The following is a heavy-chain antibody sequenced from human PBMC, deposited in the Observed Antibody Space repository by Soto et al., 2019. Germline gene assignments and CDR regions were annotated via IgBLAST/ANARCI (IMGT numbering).Heavy chain of an antibody. V-gene: IGHV3-23*01. Sequence: PGGSLRLSCAASGFTFSSYAMSWVRQAPGKGLEWVSAISGSGGSTYYADSVKGRFTISRDNSKNTLYLQMNSLRAEDTAVYYCAKSSGRFYGSGRKHRPDRDYYYYYGMDVWGQGTTVTVSS. CDR2: ISGSGGST. J-gene: IGHJ6*02. CDR1: GFTFSSYA. D-gene: IGHD3-10*01. CDR3: AKSSGRFYGSGRKHRPDRDYYYYYGMDV.